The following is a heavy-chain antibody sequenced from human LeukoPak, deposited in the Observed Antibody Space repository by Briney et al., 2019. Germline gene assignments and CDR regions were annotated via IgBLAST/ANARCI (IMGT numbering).Heavy chain of an antibody. D-gene: IGHD5-12*01. CDR3: VRVGYYGYDYASNWFDP. V-gene: IGHV4-59*01. CDR1: GGTICSYY. CDR2: IYYSWST. Sequence: SETLSLTCTVSGGTICSYYWSWLRQPPGKGREGLGYIYYSWSTNYNPSFTSRVNIPVDTSKNQFYQKLSSVSAADTAVYYCVRVGYYGYDYASNWFDPWGQGTLVTVSS. J-gene: IGHJ5*02.